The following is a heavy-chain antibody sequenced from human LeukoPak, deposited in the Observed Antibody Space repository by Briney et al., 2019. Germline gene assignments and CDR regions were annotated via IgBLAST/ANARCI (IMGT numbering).Heavy chain of an antibody. D-gene: IGHD3-10*01. V-gene: IGHV3-53*01. CDR2: IYSGGST. CDR3: ATTHPMGILDY. CDR1: GFTVSSNY. J-gene: IGHJ4*02. Sequence: GGSLRLSCAASGFTVSSNYMSWVRQAPGKGLEWVSVIYSGGSTYYADSVKGRFTISRDNSKNTLYLQMKSLRAEDTAVYYCATTHPMGILDYWGQGTLVTVSS.